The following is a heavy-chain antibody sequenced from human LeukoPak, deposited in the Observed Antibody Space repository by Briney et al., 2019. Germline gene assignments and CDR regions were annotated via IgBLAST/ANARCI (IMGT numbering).Heavy chain of an antibody. CDR1: GFTFSGSA. D-gene: IGHD3-3*01. Sequence: GGSLRLSCAASGFTFSGSAMHWVRQASGKGLEWVGRIRSKANSYATAYAASVKGRFTISRDDSKNTACLQMNSLKTEDTAVYYCTRPLYDFWSGYSQYYYYYMDVWGKGTTVTVSS. CDR2: IRSKANSYAT. CDR3: TRPLYDFWSGYSQYYYYYMDV. J-gene: IGHJ6*03. V-gene: IGHV3-73*01.